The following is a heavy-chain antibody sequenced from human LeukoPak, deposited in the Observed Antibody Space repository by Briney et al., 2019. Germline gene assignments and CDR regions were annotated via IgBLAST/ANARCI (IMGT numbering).Heavy chain of an antibody. CDR3: ARGRRKKARGYYFDY. V-gene: IGHV4-34*01. CDR1: GGSFSGYY. Sequence: PSETLSLTCAVYGGSFSGYYWSWIRQPPGKGLEWIGEINHSGSTNYNPSLKSRVTISVDTSKNQFSLKLSSVTAADTAVYYCARGRRKKARGYYFDYWGQGTLVTVSS. CDR2: INHSGST. J-gene: IGHJ4*02.